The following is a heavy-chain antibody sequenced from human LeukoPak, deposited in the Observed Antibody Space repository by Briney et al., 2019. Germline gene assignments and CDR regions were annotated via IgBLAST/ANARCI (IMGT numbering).Heavy chain of an antibody. CDR1: GYTFTGYY. Sequence: ASVKVSCKASGYTFTGYYMHWVRQAPGQGLEWMGWINPNSGGTDYAQKFQGRVTMTRDTSISTAYMELSGLRSDDTAVCYCARDREGYDDRGYYQLRYFDYWGQGTPVTVSS. V-gene: IGHV1-2*02. D-gene: IGHD3-22*01. J-gene: IGHJ4*02. CDR3: ARDREGYDDRGYYQLRYFDY. CDR2: INPNSGGT.